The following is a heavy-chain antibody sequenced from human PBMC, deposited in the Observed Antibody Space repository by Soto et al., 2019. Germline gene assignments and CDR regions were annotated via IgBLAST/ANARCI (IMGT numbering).Heavy chain of an antibody. Sequence: SETLSLTCAVYGGSFSDYYWSCIRQPPGKGLEGIGESNHSGSTNYNPSLKSRVTISVDTSKNQFSLKLSSVTAADTAVYYCEREGRYYASGRFWWFDPWGQGTPVTVSS. D-gene: IGHD3-10*01. J-gene: IGHJ5*02. CDR1: GGSFSDYY. V-gene: IGHV4-34*01. CDR3: EREGRYYASGRFWWFDP. CDR2: SNHSGST.